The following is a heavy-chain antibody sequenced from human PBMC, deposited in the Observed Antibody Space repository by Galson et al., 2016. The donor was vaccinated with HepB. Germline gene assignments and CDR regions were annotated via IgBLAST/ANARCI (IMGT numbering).Heavy chain of an antibody. J-gene: IGHJ5*02. CDR2: IRSKANSYAT. Sequence: SLRLSCAASGFTFSGSAMHWVRQASGKGLEWVGRIRSKANSYATAYIASVKGRFTTSRDDSKNTAYLQMNSLKTEDTAVYYCIRHHTVTTLGSWGQGTLVTVSS. CDR1: GFTFSGSA. CDR3: IRHHTVTTLGS. D-gene: IGHD4-17*01. V-gene: IGHV3-73*01.